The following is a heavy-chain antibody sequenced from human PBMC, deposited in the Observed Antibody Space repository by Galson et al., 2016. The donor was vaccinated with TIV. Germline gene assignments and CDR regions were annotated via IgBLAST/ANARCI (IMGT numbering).Heavy chain of an antibody. Sequence: SVKVSCKASGYSFIGHYLHWVRQAPGQGLEWMGWINPTSGDTKYAQGFQGRVIMTRDTSINTAYMELSGLTSDDTAVYYCAKDLAFAYWNILCGQDSWGLGTLVTVSS. CDR3: AKDLAFAYWNILCGQDS. CDR2: INPTSGDT. D-gene: IGHD3-9*01. V-gene: IGHV1-2*02. CDR1: GYSFIGHY. J-gene: IGHJ4*02.